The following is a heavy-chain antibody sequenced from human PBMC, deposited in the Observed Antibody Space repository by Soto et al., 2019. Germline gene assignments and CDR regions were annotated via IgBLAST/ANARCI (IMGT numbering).Heavy chain of an antibody. D-gene: IGHD6-13*01. J-gene: IGHJ4*02. CDR3: ARGGRRDRSWNTEHNDY. V-gene: IGHV1-69*13. Sequence: GASVKVSCKASGGTFSSYAISWVRQAPGQGLEWMGGIIPIFGTANYAQKFQGRVTITADESTSTAYMELSSLRSEDTAVYYCARGGRRDRSWNTEHNDYWGQGILVTVAS. CDR2: IIPIFGTA. CDR1: GGTFSSYA.